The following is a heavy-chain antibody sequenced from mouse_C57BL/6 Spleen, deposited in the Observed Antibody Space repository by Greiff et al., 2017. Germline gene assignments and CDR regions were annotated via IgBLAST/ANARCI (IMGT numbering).Heavy chain of an antibody. CDR3: ARGLYDYDWFAY. V-gene: IGHV1-64*01. CDR2: IHPNSGST. J-gene: IGHJ3*01. CDR1: GYTFTSYW. D-gene: IGHD2-4*01. Sequence: VQLQQPGAELVKPGASVKLSCKASGYTFTSYWMHWVTQRPGQGLEWIGMIHPNSGSTNYNEKFKSKATLTVDKSSSTAYMQRSSLTSEDSAVYYCARGLYDYDWFAYWGQGTLVTVSA.